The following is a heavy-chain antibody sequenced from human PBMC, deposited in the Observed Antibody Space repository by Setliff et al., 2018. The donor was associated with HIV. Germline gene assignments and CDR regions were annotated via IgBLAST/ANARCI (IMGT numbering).Heavy chain of an antibody. J-gene: IGHJ6*03. Sequence: GGSLRLSCAASGFTFSGSAMHWVRQASGKGLEWVGRIRSKANSYATTYAASVKGRSTISRDDSKNTAYLQMNSLKTEDTAVYYCVSYGDSPHYYYYMDVWGKGTTVTVSS. D-gene: IGHD5-12*01. CDR1: GFTFSGSA. V-gene: IGHV3-73*01. CDR3: VSYGDSPHYYYYMDV. CDR2: IRSKANSYAT.